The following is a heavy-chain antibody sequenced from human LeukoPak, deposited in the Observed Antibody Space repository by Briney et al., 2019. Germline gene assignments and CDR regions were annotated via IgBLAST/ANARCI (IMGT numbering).Heavy chain of an antibody. CDR2: INHSGST. V-gene: IGHV4-34*01. CDR3: ARGRYYDYVWGSYRYADFGY. J-gene: IGHJ4*02. D-gene: IGHD3-16*02. CDR1: GGSFSGYY. Sequence: PSETLSLTCAVYGGSFSGYYWSWIRQPPGKGLEWIGEINHSGSTNYNPSLKSRVTISVDTSKNQFSLKLSSVTAADTAVYYCARGRYYDYVWGSYRYADFGYWGQGTLVTVSS.